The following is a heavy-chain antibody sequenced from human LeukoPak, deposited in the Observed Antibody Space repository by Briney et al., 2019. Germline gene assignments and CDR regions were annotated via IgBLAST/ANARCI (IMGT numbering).Heavy chain of an antibody. CDR1: GGSVSSGSSC. CDR3: AREAYDVDIVATSRTSDYYYYGMDV. Sequence: SESLSLTCTVSGGSVSSGSSCWSCLRQPPGNVLEWIVYIYYSGSTNYNPSLKCRVAISVDTSKNQFSLKLSSVTAADTAVYYCAREAYDVDIVATSRTSDYYYYGMDVWGQGTTVTVSS. CDR2: IYYSGST. J-gene: IGHJ6*02. D-gene: IGHD5-12*01. V-gene: IGHV4-61*01.